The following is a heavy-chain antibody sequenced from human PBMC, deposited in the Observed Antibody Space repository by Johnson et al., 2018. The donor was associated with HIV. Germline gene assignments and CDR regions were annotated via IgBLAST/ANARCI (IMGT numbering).Heavy chain of an antibody. J-gene: IGHJ3*02. D-gene: IGHD1-7*01. Sequence: VQLVESGGGLVRPGGSLRLSCAASGFPVSGDYMSWVRQATGKGLEWVSAIGTAGDTYYPGSVKGRFTISRDNSKNTLYLQMNSLRAEDTAIYYCARAPQKYNWSYMIAFDIWGQGTMVTVSS. CDR2: IGTAGDT. CDR3: ARAPQKYNWSYMIAFDI. V-gene: IGHV3-13*01. CDR1: GFPVSGDY.